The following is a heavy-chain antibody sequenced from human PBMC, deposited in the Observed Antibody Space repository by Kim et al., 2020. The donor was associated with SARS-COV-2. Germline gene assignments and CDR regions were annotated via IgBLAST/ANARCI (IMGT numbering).Heavy chain of an antibody. V-gene: IGHV4-34*01. J-gene: IGHJ4*02. D-gene: IGHD6-13*01. Sequence: SETLSLTCAVYGGSFSGYYWSWIRQPPGKGLEWIGEINHSGSTNYNPSLKSRVTISVDTSKNQFSLKLSSVTAADTAVYYCARGIAAAGPIDYWGQGTLVTVSS. CDR3: ARGIAAAGPIDY. CDR1: GGSFSGYY. CDR2: INHSGST.